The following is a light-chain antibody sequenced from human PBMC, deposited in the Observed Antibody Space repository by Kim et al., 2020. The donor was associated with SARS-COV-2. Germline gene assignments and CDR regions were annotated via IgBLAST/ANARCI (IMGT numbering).Light chain of an antibody. CDR3: QQLNSDPLT. Sequence: SASVGGKGPLTCRASQGTTNSLAWYQQIPGEVPKLLMFEAVILQPGVPSRFTGGGSGTEFTLTISSLQPEDVATYFCQQLNSDPLTFGGGTNLEI. V-gene: IGKV1-9*01. J-gene: IGKJ2*01. CDR1: QGTTNS. CDR2: EAV.